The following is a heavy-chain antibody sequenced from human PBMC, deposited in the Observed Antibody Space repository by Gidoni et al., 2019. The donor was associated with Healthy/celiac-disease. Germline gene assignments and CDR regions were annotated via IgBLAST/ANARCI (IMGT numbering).Heavy chain of an antibody. Sequence: QLQLQESGPGLVKPSETLSLTCPVSGGSISSSSYYWGWIRQPPGKGLEWIGSIYYSGSTYYNPSLKSRVTISVDTSKNQFSLKLSSVTAADTAVYYCARVFINPSWLVSYYYGMDVWGQGTTVTVSS. CDR1: GGSISSSSYY. V-gene: IGHV4-39*07. CDR3: ARVFINPSWLVSYYYGMDV. J-gene: IGHJ6*02. D-gene: IGHD6-19*01. CDR2: IYYSGST.